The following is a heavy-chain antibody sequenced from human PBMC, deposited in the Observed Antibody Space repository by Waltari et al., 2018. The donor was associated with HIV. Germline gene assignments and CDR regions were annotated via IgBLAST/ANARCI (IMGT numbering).Heavy chain of an antibody. CDR1: GFTFNKSW. Sequence: EVQLVESGGGLVQPGGSLSLSCAASGFTFNKSWLTWVRQAPGKGLEWVANRKQDESEKYYVDSLKGRFTISRDNAKNSLFLQMNSLRVEDTAVYYCAREALYDSSGYYFDYWGQGTLVTVSS. D-gene: IGHD3-22*01. CDR3: AREALYDSSGYYFDY. CDR2: RKQDESEK. J-gene: IGHJ4*02. V-gene: IGHV3-7*01.